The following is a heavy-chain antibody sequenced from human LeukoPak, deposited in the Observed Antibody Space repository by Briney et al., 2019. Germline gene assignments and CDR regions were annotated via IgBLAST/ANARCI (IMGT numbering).Heavy chain of an antibody. D-gene: IGHD5-12*01. V-gene: IGHV1-46*01. CDR2: INPSGGST. J-gene: IGHJ6*02. CDR3: ARGAEVGTIFINYGMDV. Sequence: GASVKVSCKASGYTFTSYYMHWVRQAPGQGLEWMGIINPSGGSTSYAQKFQGRVTITRDTSASTDYMELSSLRSEDTAVYYCARGAEVGTIFINYGMDVWGQGTTVTVSS. CDR1: GYTFTSYY.